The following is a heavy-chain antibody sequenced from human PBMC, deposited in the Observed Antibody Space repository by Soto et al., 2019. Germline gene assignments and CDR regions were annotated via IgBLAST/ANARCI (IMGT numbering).Heavy chain of an antibody. J-gene: IGHJ6*02. CDR1: GFTFSSYA. CDR3: AKDQAKQLGDYYYYGMDV. CDR2: ISGSGGST. Sequence: PGGSLRLSCAASGFTFSSYAMSWVRQAPGKGMEWVSAISGSGGSTYYADSVKGRFTISRDNSKNTLYLQMNSLRAEDTAVHYCAKDQAKQLGDYYYYGMDVWGQGTTVTVSS. D-gene: IGHD6-6*01. V-gene: IGHV3-23*01.